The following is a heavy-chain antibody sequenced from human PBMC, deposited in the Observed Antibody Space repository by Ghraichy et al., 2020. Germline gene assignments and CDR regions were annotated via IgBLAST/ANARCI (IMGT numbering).Heavy chain of an antibody. J-gene: IGHJ4*02. CDR2: IFLRGNT. CDR3: ARSHRSSYDSRGYTHYFDY. Sequence: SETLSLTCAVSGGSITSGGFSWSWIRQAPGEGLEWIGYIFLRGNTYYNPSLKGRVSISADRSKNHFSLRLSSVTAADTAVYYCARSHRSSYDSRGYTHYFDYWGQGTLVTVSS. V-gene: IGHV4-30-2*01. CDR1: GGSITSGGFS. D-gene: IGHD3-22*01.